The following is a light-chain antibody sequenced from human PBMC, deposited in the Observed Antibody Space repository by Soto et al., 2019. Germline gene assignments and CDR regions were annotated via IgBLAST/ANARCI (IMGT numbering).Light chain of an antibody. V-gene: IGLV1-40*01. Sequence: QSVLTQPPSVSGAPGQRVTISCTGSSSNIGAGYDVHWYQQLPGTAPKLLIYGNSNRPSGVPDRFSGSKSGTSASLAITGLQSEDEADYYCQSYDSRLSGRVFGGGTKLPVL. CDR1: SSNIGAGYD. J-gene: IGLJ3*02. CDR3: QSYDSRLSGRV. CDR2: GNS.